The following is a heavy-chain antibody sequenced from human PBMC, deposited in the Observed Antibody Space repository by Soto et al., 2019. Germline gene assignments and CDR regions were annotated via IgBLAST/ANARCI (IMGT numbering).Heavy chain of an antibody. CDR2: IIPNFDTP. Sequence: QVQLVQSGAEVKKPGSSVKISCKASGDSFSSFAVTWVRQAPGQGLEWMGGIIPNFDTPKYPQKFQGRVTIIADKSTSTPYMQLSSLRSEDTAVYYCARPYYDSSGYYLWYFEYWGQGTLVTVSS. V-gene: IGHV1-69*06. CDR3: ARPYYDSSGYYLWYFEY. CDR1: GDSFSSFA. D-gene: IGHD3-22*01. J-gene: IGHJ4*02.